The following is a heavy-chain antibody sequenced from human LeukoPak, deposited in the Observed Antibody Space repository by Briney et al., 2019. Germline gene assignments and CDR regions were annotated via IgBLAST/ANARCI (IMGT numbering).Heavy chain of an antibody. CDR1: GLTISTYY. CDR3: AREGTDYYGMDV. Sequence: GGSLRLSCAASGLTISTYYMTWVRQAPGKGLEWVSVIYSGGSTYYADSVKGRFTISRDNSKNTLYLQMNSLRAEDTAVYYCAREGTDYYGMDVWGQGTTVTVSS. CDR2: IYSGGST. J-gene: IGHJ6*02. D-gene: IGHD1-1*01. V-gene: IGHV3-53*01.